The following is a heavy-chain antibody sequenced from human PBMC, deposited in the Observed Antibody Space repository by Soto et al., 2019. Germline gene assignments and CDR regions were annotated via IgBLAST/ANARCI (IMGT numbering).Heavy chain of an antibody. CDR1: GGSISSGDYY. Sequence: SEIKSLTCTVSGGSISSGDYYLSWIRQPPGKGLKWIGYIYYSGSTYYNPSLKSRVTISVDTSKNHFSLKLSSVTATEAAVYFCVRGWYFYDSSGYYHNWGRGTLVPVPS. J-gene: IGHJ4*02. D-gene: IGHD3-22*01. CDR2: IYYSGST. V-gene: IGHV4-30-4*01. CDR3: VRGWYFYDSSGYYHN.